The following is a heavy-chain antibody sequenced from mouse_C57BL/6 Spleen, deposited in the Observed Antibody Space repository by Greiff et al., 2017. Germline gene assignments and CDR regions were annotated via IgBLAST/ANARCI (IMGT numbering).Heavy chain of an antibody. J-gene: IGHJ4*01. D-gene: IGHD3-3*01. V-gene: IGHV3-1*01. CDR2: ISYSGST. CDR1: GYSITSGYD. CDR3: ARGTREGYAMDY. Sequence: DVKLQESGPGMVKPSQSLSLTCTVTGYSITSGYDWHWIRHFPGNKLEWMGYISYSGSTNYNPSLKSRISITHDTSKNHFFLKLNSVTTEDTATYYCARGTREGYAMDYWGQGTSGTVSS.